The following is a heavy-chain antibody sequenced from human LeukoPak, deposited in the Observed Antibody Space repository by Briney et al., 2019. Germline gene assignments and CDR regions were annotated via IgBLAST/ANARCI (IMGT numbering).Heavy chain of an antibody. CDR1: GGSISSSSSY. D-gene: IGHD6-19*01. CDR2: IYYSGST. J-gene: IGHJ4*02. CDR3: ARDYGGWYYFDY. V-gene: IGHV4-39*07. Sequence: SETLSLTCTVSGGSISSSSSYWGWIRQPPGKGLEWIGNIYYSGSTYYNPSLKSRVTISVDTSKNQFSLELSSVTAADTALYYCARDYGGWYYFDYWGQGTLVTVSS.